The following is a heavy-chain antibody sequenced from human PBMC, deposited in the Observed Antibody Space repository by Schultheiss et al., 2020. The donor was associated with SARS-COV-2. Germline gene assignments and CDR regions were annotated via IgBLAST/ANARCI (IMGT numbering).Heavy chain of an antibody. Sequence: SETLSLTCTVSGGSISSGSYYWSWIRQPAGKGLEWIGSIYYSGSTNYNPSLKSRVTISVDTSKNQFSLKLSSVTAADTAVYYCARYSGYEVHYWGQGTLVTVSS. CDR2: IYYSGST. V-gene: IGHV4-61*10. CDR3: ARYSGYEVHY. CDR1: GGSISSGSYY. D-gene: IGHD5-12*01. J-gene: IGHJ4*02.